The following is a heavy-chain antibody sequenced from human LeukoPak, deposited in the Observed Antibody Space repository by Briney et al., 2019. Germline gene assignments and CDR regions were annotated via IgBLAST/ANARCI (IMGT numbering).Heavy chain of an antibody. CDR3: ARDNYGSGSYSWSKRLDY. V-gene: IGHV3-21*01. CDR2: ISTSSSYI. J-gene: IGHJ4*02. CDR1: GFIFSSYG. D-gene: IGHD3-10*01. Sequence: PGGSLRLSCAASGFIFSSYGMHWVRQAPGKGLEWVSFISTSSSYIYYADSVKGRFTISRHNAKNSLYLQMNSLRAEDTAVYYCARDNYGSGSYSWSKRLDYWGQGTLVTVSS.